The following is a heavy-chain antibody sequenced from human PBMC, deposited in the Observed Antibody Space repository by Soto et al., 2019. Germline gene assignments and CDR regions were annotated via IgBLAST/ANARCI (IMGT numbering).Heavy chain of an antibody. V-gene: IGHV4-59*01. CDR1: GDAISNYY. Sequence: NPSETLSLTCSVSGDAISNYYWSWIRQTQGRGLEWIGSVHESGSTDYNPSLKGRVTMSLHTSKSQFSLSLRSATAADTATYYCARGTRALITSFFAYWGQGIPVTVSS. D-gene: IGHD3-16*01. CDR3: ARGTRALITSFFAY. CDR2: VHESGST. J-gene: IGHJ4*02.